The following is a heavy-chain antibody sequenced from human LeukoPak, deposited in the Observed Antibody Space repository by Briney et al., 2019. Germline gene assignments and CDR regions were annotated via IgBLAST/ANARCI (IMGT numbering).Heavy chain of an antibody. CDR3: ARGGDGYNYPGY. CDR2: ISSSSSYI. CDR1: GFTFSSYS. Sequence: GGSLRLSCAASGFTFSSYSMNWVRQAPGKGLEWVSSISSSSSYIYYADSVKGRFTISRDNAKNSLYLQMNSLRAEDTAVYYCARGGDGYNYPGYWGQGTLVTVSS. V-gene: IGHV3-21*01. J-gene: IGHJ4*02. D-gene: IGHD5-24*01.